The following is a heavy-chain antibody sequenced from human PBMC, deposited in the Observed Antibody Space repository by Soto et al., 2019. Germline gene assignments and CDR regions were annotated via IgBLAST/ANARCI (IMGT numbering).Heavy chain of an antibody. Sequence: QVQLVESGGGVVQPGRSLRLSCAASGFTFSSYGMHWVRQAPGKGLEWVAVIWYDGSNKYYADSVKGRFTISRDNSKNTLYLQMNSLRAEDTAVYYCLALGEISLEGVDYWGQGTLVTVSS. CDR3: LALGEISLEGVDY. CDR1: GFTFSSYG. D-gene: IGHD3-16*02. CDR2: IWYDGSNK. J-gene: IGHJ4*02. V-gene: IGHV3-33*01.